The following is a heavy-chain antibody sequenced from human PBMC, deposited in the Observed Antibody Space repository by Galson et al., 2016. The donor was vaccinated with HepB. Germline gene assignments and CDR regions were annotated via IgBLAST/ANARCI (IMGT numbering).Heavy chain of an antibody. CDR1: GFTFSSYW. Sequence: SLRLSCAASGFTFSSYWMHWVRQAPGEGLVWVSHISGDGSSTHYGNSVKGRFTVSRDNSNNTLYLQMNSLRAEDTAVYYCVRDKVTPGTNWFDPWGQGTLVTVSS. V-gene: IGHV3-74*01. CDR3: VRDKVTPGTNWFDP. D-gene: IGHD4-11*01. CDR2: ISGDGSST. J-gene: IGHJ5*02.